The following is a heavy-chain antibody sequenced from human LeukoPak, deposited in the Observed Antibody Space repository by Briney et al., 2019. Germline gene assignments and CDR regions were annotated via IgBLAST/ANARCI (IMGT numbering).Heavy chain of an antibody. D-gene: IGHD6-19*01. CDR1: GVTFSSYA. CDR2: IIPIFGTT. V-gene: IGHV1-69*13. CDR3: ATSHYSSYWDNGPHYYYYMDV. Sequence: GASVKVSCKASGVTFSSYAINWVRQAPGQGLEWMGGIIPIFGTTNYAQKFQGRVTITADESTSTAYMELSSLRSEDTAVYFCATSHYSSYWDNGPHYYYYMDVRGKGTTVTVSS. J-gene: IGHJ6*03.